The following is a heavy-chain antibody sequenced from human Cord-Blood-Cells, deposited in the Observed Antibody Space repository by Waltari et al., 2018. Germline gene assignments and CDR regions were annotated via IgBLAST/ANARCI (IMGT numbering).Heavy chain of an antibody. CDR2: INPSGRT. CDR1: GGSFSGYY. CDR3: AGGLRGDRGMWASIEH. V-gene: IGHV4-34*01. Sequence: QVQLQQWGAGLLKPSETLSLTCAVYGGSFSGYYWSWIRQPPGKGLEWIGEINPSGRTNTNPFLKRRVTILVGTVKVQVPLEPGLGTAAGTDGFYRAGGLRGDRGMWASIEHWGPGTLVTVSS. D-gene: IGHD5-12*01. J-gene: IGHJ4*02.